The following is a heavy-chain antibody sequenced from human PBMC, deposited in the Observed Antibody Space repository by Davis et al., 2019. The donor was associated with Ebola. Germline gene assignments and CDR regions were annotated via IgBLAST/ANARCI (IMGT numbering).Heavy chain of an antibody. CDR1: GGSISSSSYY. D-gene: IGHD6-13*01. CDR3: ARRSSSFYFDY. J-gene: IGHJ4*02. Sequence: SETLSLTCTVSGGSISSSSYYWGWIRQPPGKGLEWIGSIYYSGSTYYNPSLKSRVTISVDTSKNQFSLKLSSVTAADTAVYYCARRSSSFYFDYWGQGTLVTVSS. V-gene: IGHV4-39*01. CDR2: IYYSGST.